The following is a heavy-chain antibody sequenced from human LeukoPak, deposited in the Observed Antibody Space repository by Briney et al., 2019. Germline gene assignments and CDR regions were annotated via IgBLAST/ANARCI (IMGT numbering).Heavy chain of an antibody. Sequence: EASVKVSCMASGYTFTGNHLHWVRQAPGQGLEWMGWINSNNGGTSFAQNFQGRVTLTRDTSISTAYMELSTLRSDDTAVYYCARGAGPKAFDVWGQGTLVTVST. V-gene: IGHV1-2*02. CDR2: INSNNGGT. CDR1: GYTFTGNH. CDR3: ARGAGPKAFDV. J-gene: IGHJ3*01.